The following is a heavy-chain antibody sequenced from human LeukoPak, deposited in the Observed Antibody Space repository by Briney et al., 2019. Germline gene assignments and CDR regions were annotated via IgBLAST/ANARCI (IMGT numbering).Heavy chain of an antibody. CDR1: GGTFNSYA. Sequence: SVKVSCKASGGTFNSYAISWVRQAPGQGLEWMGRIIPILGIANYAQKFQGRVTITADKSTSTAYMELSSLRSEDTAVYYCARDPGGTGPYYFDCWGQGTLVTVSS. CDR2: IIPILGIA. V-gene: IGHV1-69*04. D-gene: IGHD1-1*01. J-gene: IGHJ4*02. CDR3: ARDPGGTGPYYFDC.